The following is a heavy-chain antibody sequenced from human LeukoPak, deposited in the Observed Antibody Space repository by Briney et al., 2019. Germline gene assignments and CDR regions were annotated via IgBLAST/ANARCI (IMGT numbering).Heavy chain of an antibody. V-gene: IGHV3-23*01. CDR2: IGGSGGST. CDR3: ARGSMVRGVIRYGMDV. Sequence: GGSLRLSCVASGFTFSSYVMSWVRQAPGKGLEWVSGIGGSGGSTYYADSVKGRFTISRDNSKNTLYVQMNSLRSEDTAVYYCARGSMVRGVIRYGMDVWGQGTTVTVSS. J-gene: IGHJ6*02. CDR1: GFTFSSYV. D-gene: IGHD3-10*01.